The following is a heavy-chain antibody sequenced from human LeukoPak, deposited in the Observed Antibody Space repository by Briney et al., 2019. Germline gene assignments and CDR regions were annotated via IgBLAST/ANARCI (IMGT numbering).Heavy chain of an antibody. CDR2: IDQSGTT. CDR3: ARVPHYYFGYGYFDT. J-gene: IGHJ4*02. CDR1: GGSFSGYY. V-gene: IGHV4-34*01. D-gene: IGHD3-10*01. Sequence: SETPSLTCVVNGGSFSGYYWSWIRQPPGKGLEWIGEIDQSGTTNYNASLKSRVAISIDTSKKQFSLTLTSMTAADTAVYYCARVPHYYFGYGYFDTWGQGTRVTVSS.